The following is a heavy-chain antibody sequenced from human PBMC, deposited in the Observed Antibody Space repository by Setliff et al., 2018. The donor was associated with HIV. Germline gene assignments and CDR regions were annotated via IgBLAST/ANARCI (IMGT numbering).Heavy chain of an antibody. V-gene: IGHV4-39*07. CDR1: GGSFSSDSYY. CDR2: IYYSGST. Sequence: SETLSLTCSVSGGSFSSDSYYWGWIRQFPGKGLEWIGSIYYSGSTYYHPSLKSRVTISVDTSKNQFSLKLSSVTAADTAVYYCARGPLAGTHYFDYWGQGTLVTVSS. CDR3: ARGPLAGTHYFDY. J-gene: IGHJ4*02. D-gene: IGHD6-19*01.